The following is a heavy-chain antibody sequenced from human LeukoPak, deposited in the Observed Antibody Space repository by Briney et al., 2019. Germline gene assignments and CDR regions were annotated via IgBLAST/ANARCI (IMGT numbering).Heavy chain of an antibody. CDR3: ARVAQPAPIIAVAGNFDY. Sequence: SETLSPTCAVYGGSFSGYYWSWIRQPPGKGLEWIGEINHSGSTNYNPSLKSRVTISVDTSKNQFSLKLSSVTAADTAVYYCARVAQPAPIIAVAGNFDYWGQGTLVTVSS. J-gene: IGHJ4*02. CDR1: GGSFSGYY. D-gene: IGHD6-19*01. V-gene: IGHV4-34*01. CDR2: INHSGST.